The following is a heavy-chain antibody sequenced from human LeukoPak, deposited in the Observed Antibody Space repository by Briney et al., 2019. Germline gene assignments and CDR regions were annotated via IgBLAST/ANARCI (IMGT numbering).Heavy chain of an antibody. CDR3: ARGTYNYGSGSYTFDY. Sequence: SETLSLTCTVSGGSISTYYWSWIRQPPGKGLEWIGYIYDTGSTNYNPPLKSRVTISVDTSKNQFSLKLSSVTAADTAVYYCARGTYNYGSGSYTFDYWGQGTLVTVSS. V-gene: IGHV4-59*08. CDR2: IYDTGST. CDR1: GGSISTYY. D-gene: IGHD3-10*01. J-gene: IGHJ4*02.